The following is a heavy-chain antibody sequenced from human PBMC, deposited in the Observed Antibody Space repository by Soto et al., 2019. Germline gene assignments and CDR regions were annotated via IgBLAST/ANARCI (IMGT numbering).Heavy chain of an antibody. J-gene: IGHJ6*02. CDR2: IYPGDSDT. CDR1: GYSFTSYW. V-gene: IGHV5-51*01. Sequence: GESLKISCKASGYSFTSYWIGWVRQMPGKGLEWMGIIYPGDSDTRYSPSFQGQVTISADKSISTAYLQWSSLKASDTAMYYCARHRYYHYYYYGMDVWGQGTTVTVSS. CDR3: ARHRYYHYYYYGMDV. D-gene: IGHD3-22*01.